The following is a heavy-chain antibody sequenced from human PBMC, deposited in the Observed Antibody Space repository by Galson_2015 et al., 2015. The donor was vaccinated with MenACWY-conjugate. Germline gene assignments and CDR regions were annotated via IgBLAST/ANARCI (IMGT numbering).Heavy chain of an antibody. CDR1: GGTFSSYA. J-gene: IGHJ5*02. CDR2: IMHIASNT. Sequence: SMKLSCEASGGTFSSYAMHWVRQAPGKGLEWVGWIMHIASNTNYAESLKGRFTISRDNYKNTLYMQMNSLRAEDTAVYYCAKDLAATMAGTGPNNWFDPRGQGTLVTVSS. D-gene: IGHD6-19*01. CDR3: AKDLAATMAGTGPNNWFDP. V-gene: IGHV3-30*02.